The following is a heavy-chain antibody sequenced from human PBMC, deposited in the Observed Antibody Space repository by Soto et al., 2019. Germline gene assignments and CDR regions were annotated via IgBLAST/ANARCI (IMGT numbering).Heavy chain of an antibody. D-gene: IGHD4-4*01. CDR1: GYTFTSYS. Sequence: QVQLVQSGAEVKKPGASVKVSCKASGYTFTSYSISWVRQAPGQGLEWMGWINVYNGNIKFAQKFQGRVTMTTDTSTSTVYMELSSLTSDDTAVYFCARDGVAVTTGISGYWGQGTLVTVSS. J-gene: IGHJ4*02. V-gene: IGHV1-18*01. CDR2: INVYNGNI. CDR3: ARDGVAVTTGISGY.